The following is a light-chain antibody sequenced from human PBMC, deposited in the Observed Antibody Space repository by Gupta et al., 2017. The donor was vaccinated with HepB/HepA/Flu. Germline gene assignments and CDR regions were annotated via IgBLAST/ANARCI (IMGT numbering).Light chain of an antibody. V-gene: IGKV1-5*03. CDR3: QQYNSYRT. CDR1: QSISSW. Sequence: DIKMTKSPSNLSASVGDRVTITCRASQSISSWLAWYQQKQGKAPKLLIYKASSLESGVPSRFSGSGSGTEFTLTISSLQPDDFATYYCQQYNSYRTFGQGTKVEIK. J-gene: IGKJ1*01. CDR2: KAS.